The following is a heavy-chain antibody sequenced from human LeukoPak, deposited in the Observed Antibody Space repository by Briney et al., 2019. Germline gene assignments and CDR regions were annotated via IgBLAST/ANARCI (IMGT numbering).Heavy chain of an antibody. CDR1: GFTFSSYG. V-gene: IGHV3-33*01. J-gene: IGHJ4*02. CDR2: IWYDGSNK. Sequence: GGSLRLSCAASGFTFSSYGMHWVRQAPGKGLEWVAVIWYDGSNKYYADSVKGRFTISRDNSKNTLYLQMNSLRAEDTAVYYCAREGIWFGELSIDYWGQGTLVTVSS. CDR3: AREGIWFGELSIDY. D-gene: IGHD3-10*01.